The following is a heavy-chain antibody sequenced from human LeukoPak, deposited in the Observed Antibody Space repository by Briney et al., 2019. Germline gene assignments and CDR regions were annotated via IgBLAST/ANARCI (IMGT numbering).Heavy chain of an antibody. CDR1: GYTYTTSY. J-gene: IGHJ4*02. CDR3: ARDQRSLDD. V-gene: IGHV1-46*01. CDR2: INPSGDST. Sequence: ASVKVSCKASGYTYTTSYIHWVRQAPGQGLEWMGIINPSGDSTRYAQKFQGRVTMTRDTSTSTVYMELSSLKSEDTAVYYCARDQRSLDDWGQGTLVTVSS.